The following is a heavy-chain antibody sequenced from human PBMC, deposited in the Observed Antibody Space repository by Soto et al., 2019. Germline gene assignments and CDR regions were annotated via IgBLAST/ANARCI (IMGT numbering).Heavy chain of an antibody. CDR2: IIPILGIA. D-gene: IGHD3-10*01. Sequence: QVQLVQSGAEVKKPGSSVKVSCQASGGTFSSYTISWVRKAPGQGLEWMGRIIPILGIANYAQKFQGRVTITADKSTSTANMELSSLRSEDTAVYYCAREKGYYGSGSDYNEWGQGTLVTVSS. J-gene: IGHJ4*02. V-gene: IGHV1-69*08. CDR3: AREKGYYGSGSDYNE. CDR1: GGTFSSYT.